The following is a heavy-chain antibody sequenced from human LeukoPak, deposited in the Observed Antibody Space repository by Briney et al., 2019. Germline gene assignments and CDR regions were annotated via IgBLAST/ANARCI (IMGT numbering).Heavy chain of an antibody. CDR2: INPSGGST. V-gene: IGHV1-46*01. J-gene: IGHJ5*02. D-gene: IGHD3-22*01. Sequence: GASVKVSCKASGYTFTSYYMHWVRQAPGQGLEWMGIINPSGGSTSYAQKFQGRVTMTRDTSTSTVYMELSSLRSEDTAVYYCARMSYYDSSGDNWFDPWGQGTLVTVSS. CDR1: GYTFTSYY. CDR3: ARMSYYDSSGDNWFDP.